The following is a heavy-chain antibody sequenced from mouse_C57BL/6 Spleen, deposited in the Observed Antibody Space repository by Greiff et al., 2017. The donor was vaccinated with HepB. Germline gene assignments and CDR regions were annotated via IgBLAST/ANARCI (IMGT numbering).Heavy chain of an antibody. CDR1: GFTFSDYG. CDR2: ISNLAYSI. J-gene: IGHJ2*01. CDR3: ARLDGNFYYFDY. Sequence: EVQRVESGGGLVQPGGSLKLSCAASGFTFSDYGMAWVRQAPRKGPEWVAFISNLAYSIYYADTVTGRFTISRENAKNTLYLEMSSLRSEDTAMYYCARLDGNFYYFDYWGQGTTLTVSS. V-gene: IGHV5-15*01. D-gene: IGHD2-1*01.